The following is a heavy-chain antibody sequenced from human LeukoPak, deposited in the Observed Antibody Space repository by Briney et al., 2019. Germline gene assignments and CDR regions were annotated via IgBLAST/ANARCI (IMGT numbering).Heavy chain of an antibody. V-gene: IGHV3-74*01. CDR3: ARDLVYGSGSCYPA. CDR1: GFTFSDYW. CDR2: IRGDGIGT. Sequence: GGSLRLSCTASGFTFSDYWMHWVRQAPGKGLAWVSRIRGDGIGTSYADSVKGRFTISRDNAKNTVYLQMNSLRVEDSAVYYCARDLVYGSGSCYPAGGQGTLVTVSS. J-gene: IGHJ4*02. D-gene: IGHD3-10*01.